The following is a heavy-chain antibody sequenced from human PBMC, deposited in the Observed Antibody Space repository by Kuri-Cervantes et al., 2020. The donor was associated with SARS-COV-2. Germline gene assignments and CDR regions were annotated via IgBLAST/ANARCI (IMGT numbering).Heavy chain of an antibody. V-gene: IGHV3-23*01. D-gene: IGHD3-22*01. CDR3: ARDPSFGYYDSSGYYYWGGVFDY. Sequence: ETLSLTCAVSGFTLTNYAMSWARLAPGKGLEWVSIISDTGDRTFYADSVEGRFTISRDNFKNTLSLQMNSLRAEDTAVYYCARDPSFGYYDSSGYYYWGGVFDYWGQGTLVTVSS. J-gene: IGHJ4*02. CDR2: ISDTGDRT. CDR1: GFTLTNYA.